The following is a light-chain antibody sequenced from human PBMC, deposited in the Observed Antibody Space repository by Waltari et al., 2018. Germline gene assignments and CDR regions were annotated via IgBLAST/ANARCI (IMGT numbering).Light chain of an antibody. J-gene: IGLJ2*01. Sequence: QSALTQPASMSGSPGQSITISCTGTSSDIGGYDFISWYQQHPGKSPRLIIFDVSLRPSGVSGRFSGPKSGNTASLSISGLQADDEADYFCSSYTDINIALIFGGGTKVTVL. CDR3: SSYTDINIALI. CDR1: SSDIGGYDF. CDR2: DVS. V-gene: IGLV2-14*01.